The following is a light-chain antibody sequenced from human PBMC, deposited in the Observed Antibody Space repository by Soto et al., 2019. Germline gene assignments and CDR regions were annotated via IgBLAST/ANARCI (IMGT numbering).Light chain of an antibody. CDR2: AAS. CDR1: QSISSY. CDR3: QQSYTTPLT. V-gene: IGKV1-39*01. J-gene: IGKJ4*01. Sequence: DIQLTQSPSSLSASVGGRVTITCRASQSISSYLNWYQQKPGKAPKLLLYAASSLQSGVPSRFSGSGSGTDFTLTISSLQPEDFATYYCQQSYTTPLTCGGGTKVEIK.